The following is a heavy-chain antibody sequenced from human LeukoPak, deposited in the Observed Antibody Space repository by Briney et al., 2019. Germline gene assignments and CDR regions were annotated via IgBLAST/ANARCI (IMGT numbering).Heavy chain of an antibody. CDR2: IVVGSGNT. Sequence: SVKVSCKASGFTFTSSAVQWVRQARGQRLEWIGWIVVGSGNTNYAQKFQERVTITRDMSTSTAYMELRSLRSDDTAVYYCARDRSSGYYVNDAFDIWGQGTMVTVSS. J-gene: IGHJ3*02. CDR3: ARDRSSGYYVNDAFDI. CDR1: GFTFTSSA. V-gene: IGHV1-58*01. D-gene: IGHD3-22*01.